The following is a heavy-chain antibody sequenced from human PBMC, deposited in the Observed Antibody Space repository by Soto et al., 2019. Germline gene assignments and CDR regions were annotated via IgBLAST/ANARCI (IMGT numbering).Heavy chain of an antibody. CDR2: IWYDGSNK. V-gene: IGHV3-33*01. CDR3: ARDQGLLWFGELFPDY. J-gene: IGHJ4*02. CDR1: GFTFSSYG. Sequence: QVQLVESGGGVVQPGRSLRLYYAASGFTFSSYGMHWVRQAPGKGLEWVAVIWYDGSNKYYADSVKGRFTISRDNSKNTLYLQMNSLRAEDTAVYYCARDQGLLWFGELFPDYWGQGTLVTVSS. D-gene: IGHD3-10*01.